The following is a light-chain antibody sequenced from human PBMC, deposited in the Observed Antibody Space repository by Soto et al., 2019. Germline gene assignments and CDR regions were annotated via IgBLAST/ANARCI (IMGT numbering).Light chain of an antibody. J-gene: IGLJ1*01. Sequence: QSVLIQPASVSGSPGQSITISCTGTSRDVGVSNYVSWYQHHPHRAPKLLIYEVSYRPSGVSSRFSGSKSGNTASLTISGLQAEDEADYYCSSYTSSTTLDVFGVGTKVTV. CDR1: SRDVGVSNY. V-gene: IGLV2-14*01. CDR2: EVS. CDR3: SSYTSSTTLDV.